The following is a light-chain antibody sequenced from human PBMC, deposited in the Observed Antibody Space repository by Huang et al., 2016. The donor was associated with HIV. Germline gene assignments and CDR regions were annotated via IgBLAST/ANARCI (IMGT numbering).Light chain of an antibody. CDR3: HQYNNWLLS. Sequence: EIVMTQSPATLSVSPGQRVTLSCRANRSVSTNVAWYQQKHGQAPRLLIYGSSTRAPGIPARCSGSGSGTDFSLTISSLQSEDFALYYCHQYNNWLLSFGGGTRV. V-gene: IGKV3-15*01. J-gene: IGKJ4*01. CDR1: RSVSTN. CDR2: GSS.